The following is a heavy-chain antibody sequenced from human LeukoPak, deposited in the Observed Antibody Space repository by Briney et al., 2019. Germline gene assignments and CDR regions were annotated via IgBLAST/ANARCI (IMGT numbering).Heavy chain of an antibody. CDR3: AKAPRQWLTTFDY. D-gene: IGHD6-19*01. CDR2: ISGSGGST. V-gene: IGHV3-23*01. Sequence: GGSLRLSCAASGFTFSSYAMSWVRQAPGKGLEWVSAISGSGGSTHYADSVKGRFTISRDNSKNTLYLQMNSLRAEDTAVYYCAKAPRQWLTTFDYWGQGTLVTVSS. J-gene: IGHJ4*02. CDR1: GFTFSSYA.